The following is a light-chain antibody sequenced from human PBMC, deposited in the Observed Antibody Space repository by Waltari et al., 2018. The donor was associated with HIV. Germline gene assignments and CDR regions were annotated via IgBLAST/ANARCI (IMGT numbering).Light chain of an antibody. J-gene: IGKJ2*01. Sequence: EIVLTQSPATLSLSPGERATLSCRASQSVSTYLAWYQQKPGQAPRLLIYDASNRATGSPARFSGSGSGTDFTLTISSLEPEDFAVYYCQQRSYWPFTFGQGTKLEIK. CDR1: QSVSTY. CDR2: DAS. V-gene: IGKV3-11*01. CDR3: QQRSYWPFT.